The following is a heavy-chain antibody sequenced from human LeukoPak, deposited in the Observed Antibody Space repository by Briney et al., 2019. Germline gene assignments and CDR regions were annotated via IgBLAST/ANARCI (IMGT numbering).Heavy chain of an antibody. J-gene: IGHJ4*02. Sequence: SETLSLTCTVSGGSISSSSYYWGWIRQPPGKGLEWIGSIYYSGSTYYNPSLKSRVTISVDTSKNQFSLKLSSVTAADTAVYYCARGDPRFYQAAGIDYWGQGTLATVSS. CDR1: GGSISSSSYY. CDR2: IYYSGST. V-gene: IGHV4-39*01. D-gene: IGHD6-13*01. CDR3: ARGDPRFYQAAGIDY.